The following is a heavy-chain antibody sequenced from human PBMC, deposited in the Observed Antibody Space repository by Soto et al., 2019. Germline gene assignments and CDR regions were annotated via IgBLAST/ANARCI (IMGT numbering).Heavy chain of an antibody. CDR1: GYTFTSYG. CDR3: ARGRYGDY. CDR2: ISAHNDNT. V-gene: IGHV1-18*01. Sequence: QVHLVQSGAEVRKPGASLKVSCKGYGYTFTSYGIAWVRQAPGQGLEWMGWISAHNDNTNYAQKVQGRVTVTRDTSTSTAYMELRNLRSDDTAVYYCARGRYGDYWGQGALVTVSS. D-gene: IGHD1-1*01. J-gene: IGHJ4*02.